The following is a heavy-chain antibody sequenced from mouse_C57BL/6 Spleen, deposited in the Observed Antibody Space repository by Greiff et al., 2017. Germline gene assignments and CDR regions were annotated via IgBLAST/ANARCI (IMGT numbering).Heavy chain of an antibody. D-gene: IGHD1-1*01. CDR3: ARKTPNYDGSSARYFDY. CDR1: GYSFTGYY. V-gene: IGHV1-42*01. CDR2: INPSTGGT. J-gene: IGHJ2*01. Sequence: EVKLMESGPELVKPGASVKISCKASGYSFTGYYMNWVKQSPEKSLEWIGEINPSTGGTTYNQKFKAKATLTVDKSSSTAYMQLTSLTSEDSAVYYCARKTPNYDGSSARYFDYWGQGTTLTVSS.